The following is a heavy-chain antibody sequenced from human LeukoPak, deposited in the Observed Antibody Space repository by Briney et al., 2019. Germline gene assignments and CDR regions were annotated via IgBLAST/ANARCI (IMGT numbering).Heavy chain of an antibody. CDR1: GYTFTGYY. V-gene: IGHV1-2*02. D-gene: IGHD3-22*01. CDR2: INPNSGGT. CDR3: ARVLVGGYYPNWFGP. Sequence: ASVKVSCKASGYTFTGYYMHWVRQAPGQGLEWMGWINPNSGGTNYAQKFQGRVTMTRDTSISTAYMELSRLRSDDTAVYYCARVLVGGYYPNWFGPWGQGTLVTVSS. J-gene: IGHJ5*02.